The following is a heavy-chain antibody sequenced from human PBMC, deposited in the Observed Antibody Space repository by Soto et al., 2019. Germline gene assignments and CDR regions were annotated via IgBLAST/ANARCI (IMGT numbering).Heavy chain of an antibody. J-gene: IGHJ5*02. V-gene: IGHV3-11*01. Sequence: QVQLVESGGALVKPGGSLRLSCAASGFSFRDYYMSWIRQAPGKGLEWISYISGSGNGIYYADSVKGRFIISRDNAKNSQFLQMNSLRADDTAVYYCARDRLPMVVVVMGWFDPWGQGTLVTVSP. CDR1: GFSFRDYY. CDR2: ISGSGNGI. CDR3: ARDRLPMVVVVMGWFDP. D-gene: IGHD3-22*01.